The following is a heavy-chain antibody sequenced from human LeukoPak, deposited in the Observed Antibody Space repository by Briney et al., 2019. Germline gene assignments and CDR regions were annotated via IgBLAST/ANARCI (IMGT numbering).Heavy chain of an antibody. V-gene: IGHV3-74*01. J-gene: IGHJ4*02. Sequence: QAGGSLRLSCAASGFTFSSYWMHWVRQAPGKGLLWVSRINSDGSSTSYADSVKGRFTISRDSAKNTLYLQMNSLRAEDTAVYYCARRIAAAAAPYYFDYWGQGTLVTVSS. CDR3: ARRIAAAAAPYYFDY. CDR2: INSDGSST. D-gene: IGHD6-13*01. CDR1: GFTFSSYW.